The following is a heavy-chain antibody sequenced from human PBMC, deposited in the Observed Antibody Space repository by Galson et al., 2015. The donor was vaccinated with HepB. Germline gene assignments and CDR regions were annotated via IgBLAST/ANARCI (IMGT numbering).Heavy chain of an antibody. CDR2: IRVDGTNA. CDR1: GFTFSSFG. Sequence: SLRLSCAASGFTFSSFGMPWVRQAPGKGLEWVSAIRVDGTNAYYSGSVKGRFTISRDNSENTLYLQMNNLTVEDTAVYFCARASGADDPTATYYWGHGTLVTV. CDR3: ARASGADDPTATYY. J-gene: IGHJ4*01. D-gene: IGHD3-10*01. V-gene: IGHV3-33*01.